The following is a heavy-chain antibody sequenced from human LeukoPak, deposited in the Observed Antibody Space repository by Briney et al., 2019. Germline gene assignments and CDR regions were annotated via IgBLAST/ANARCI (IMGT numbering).Heavy chain of an antibody. J-gene: IGHJ4*02. CDR3: AKSRFSCIGNNCCSPDY. Sequence: PGGSLRLSCAASGLPFSSYAMHWVRQAPGKGLEWVALISYDGSNEHYADSVKGRFTISRDNSKNTLYLQVNSLRAEDTAVYYCAKSRFSCIGNNCCSPDYWGQGTLVTVSS. CDR1: GLPFSSYA. V-gene: IGHV3-30*18. D-gene: IGHD2-15*01. CDR2: ISYDGSNE.